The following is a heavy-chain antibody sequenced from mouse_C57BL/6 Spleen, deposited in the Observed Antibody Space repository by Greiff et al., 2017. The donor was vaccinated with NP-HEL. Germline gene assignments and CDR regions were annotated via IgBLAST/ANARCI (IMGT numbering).Heavy chain of an antibody. CDR3: AKMDTTVPLV. V-gene: IGHV2-5*01. Sequence: QVQLKQSGPGLVQPSQRLSITCTVSGFSLTSYGVHWVRQSPGKGLEWLGVIWRGGSTDYNAAFMSRLSITTDNPKSQVFFKMNSLQADDTAIYYCAKMDTTVPLVWGTGTTVTVSS. CDR1: GFSLTSYG. D-gene: IGHD1-1*01. CDR2: IWRGGST. J-gene: IGHJ1*03.